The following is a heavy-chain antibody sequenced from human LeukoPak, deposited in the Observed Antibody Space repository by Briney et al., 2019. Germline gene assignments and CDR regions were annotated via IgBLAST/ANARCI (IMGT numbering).Heavy chain of an antibody. D-gene: IGHD3-22*01. Sequence: SQTLSLTCSVSGGSIRSGDHYWGWIRQAPGKGLEWIGYISYTGITYYNPSLKSRVTISVDTSKNQFSLKLSSVTAADTAVYYCARGPDYYDSSGSFDYWGQGTLVTVSS. CDR3: ARGPDYYDSSGSFDY. CDR1: GGSIRSGDHY. CDR2: ISYTGIT. J-gene: IGHJ4*02. V-gene: IGHV4-30-4*01.